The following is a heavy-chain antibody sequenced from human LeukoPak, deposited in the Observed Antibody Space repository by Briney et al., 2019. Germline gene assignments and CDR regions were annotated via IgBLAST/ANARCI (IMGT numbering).Heavy chain of an antibody. CDR1: GFTFSSYA. CDR3: AKVLNSYQSSGYYYFFDY. Sequence: QTGGSLRFSCAAFGFTFSSYALTWVRQAPGKGLEWISATTGSGESTYYADSVKGRITISRDNSKNTLYLQMNSLRADDTAIYYCAKVLNSYQSSGYYYFFDYWGRGTLVTVSS. CDR2: TTGSGEST. V-gene: IGHV3-23*01. D-gene: IGHD3-22*01. J-gene: IGHJ4*02.